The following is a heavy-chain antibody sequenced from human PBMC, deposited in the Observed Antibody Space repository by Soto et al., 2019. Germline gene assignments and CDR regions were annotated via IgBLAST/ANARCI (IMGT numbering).Heavy chain of an antibody. D-gene: IGHD3-3*01. J-gene: IGHJ5*02. CDR2: INPNSGAT. CDR1: GYTFTGYF. Sequence: ASVKVSCKASGYTFTGYFIHWVRQAPGQGLEWMGWINPNSGATKYAQKFQGRVTMTRDTSISTAYMELTLLRSDDTAIYYCARGGGTILAPLPWGEGALVTVSS. V-gene: IGHV1-2*02. CDR3: ARGGGTILAPLP.